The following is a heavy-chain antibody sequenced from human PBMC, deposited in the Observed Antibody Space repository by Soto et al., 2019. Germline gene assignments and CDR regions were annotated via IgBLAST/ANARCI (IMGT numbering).Heavy chain of an antibody. CDR1: GASVSSTSSGDW. J-gene: IGHJ4*02. Sequence: QVQLQESGPGLVKPSGTLSLTCTVSGASVSSTSSGDWWSWVRQSPGTGLEWIGEIHHSGNTNYNPSLKSRVTMSVDKSKNQFSLRLTSVTAADTAEYYCAKMVGATLVDYWGQGTLVTVSS. V-gene: IGHV4-4*02. D-gene: IGHD1-26*01. CDR3: AKMVGATLVDY. CDR2: IHHSGNT.